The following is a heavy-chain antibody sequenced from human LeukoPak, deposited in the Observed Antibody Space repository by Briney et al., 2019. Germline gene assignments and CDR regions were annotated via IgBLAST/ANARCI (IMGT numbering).Heavy chain of an antibody. D-gene: IGHD2-21*02. Sequence: PGGSLRLSCAASGFTFRSYGMHWVRQAPGKGLEWVAFIRHDGSNKYYADSVKGRFTISRDNSKNTLYLQMNSLRAEDTAVYYCARLLCGGDCYPAGEYFQHWGQGTLVTVSS. V-gene: IGHV3-30*02. CDR3: ARLLCGGDCYPAGEYFQH. CDR1: GFTFRSYG. CDR2: IRHDGSNK. J-gene: IGHJ1*01.